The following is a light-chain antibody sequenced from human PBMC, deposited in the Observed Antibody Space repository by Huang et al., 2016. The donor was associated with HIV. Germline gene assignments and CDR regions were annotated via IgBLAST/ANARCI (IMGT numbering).Light chain of an antibody. J-gene: IGKJ2*01. CDR2: DAS. CDR1: HGSRTN. Sequence: EIVMTQSPATVSVSPGERATLSCRASHGSRTNLAWYQQKPGQAPRLLIYDASARASDVPDRISGSGSETDFTLTIRSVQSDDSAIYYCQEYNNWPPYTFGQGTKLEIK. CDR3: QEYNNWPPYT. V-gene: IGKV3-15*01.